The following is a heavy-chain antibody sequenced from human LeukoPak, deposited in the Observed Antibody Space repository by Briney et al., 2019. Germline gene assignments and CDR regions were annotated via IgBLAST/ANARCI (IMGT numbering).Heavy chain of an antibody. D-gene: IGHD6-19*01. CDR2: IYYSGST. CDR3: ARDRQWLGADY. Sequence: PSETLSLTCTVSGGSISSSSYYWGWIRQPPGKGLEWIGSIYYSGSTYYNPSLKSRVTISVDTSKNQFSLKLSSVTAADTAVYYCARDRQWLGADYWGQGTLVTVSS. J-gene: IGHJ4*02. CDR1: GGSISSSSYY. V-gene: IGHV4-39*07.